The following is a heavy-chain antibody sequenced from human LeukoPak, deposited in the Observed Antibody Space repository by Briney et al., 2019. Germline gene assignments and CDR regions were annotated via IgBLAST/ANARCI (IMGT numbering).Heavy chain of an antibody. D-gene: IGHD6-19*01. J-gene: IGHJ4*02. CDR1: RFTFSNAW. V-gene: IGHV3-23*01. Sequence: GGSLRLSCAASRFTFSNAWMSWVRQAPGKGLEWVSGVSGSGDSTYYADSVKGRFTISRDNSKNTLYLQMNSLRAEDTAVYYCAKYMSSGYWGQGTLVTVSS. CDR3: AKYMSSGY. CDR2: VSGSGDST.